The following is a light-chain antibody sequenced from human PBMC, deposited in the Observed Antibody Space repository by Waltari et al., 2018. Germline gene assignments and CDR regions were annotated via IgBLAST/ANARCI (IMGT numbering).Light chain of an antibody. V-gene: IGLV2-14*03. J-gene: IGLJ2*01. CDR2: DVN. CDR1: SSDVGASDY. Sequence: QSALTQPASVSGSPGQSIAISCTGTSSDVGASDYVSWYHQHPGKAPKLIIFDVNYRPSGVSNRFSSSKSGNTASLTISGLQPEDEADYYCSSYLSTNTEVFGGGTKVTVL. CDR3: SSYLSTNTEV.